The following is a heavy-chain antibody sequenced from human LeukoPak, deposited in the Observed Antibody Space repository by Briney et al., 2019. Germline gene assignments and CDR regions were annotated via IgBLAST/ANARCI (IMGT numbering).Heavy chain of an antibody. D-gene: IGHD3-9*01. CDR2: INHSGST. CDR1: GGSFSGYY. J-gene: IGHJ4*02. Sequence: SETLSLTCAVYGGSFSGYYWSWIRQPPGKGLEWIGEINHSGSTNYNPSLKSRVTISVDTSKNQFSLKLSSVTAADTAVYYCARRTPDYDILTGYDYWGQGTLVTVSS. V-gene: IGHV4-34*01. CDR3: ARRTPDYDILTGYDY.